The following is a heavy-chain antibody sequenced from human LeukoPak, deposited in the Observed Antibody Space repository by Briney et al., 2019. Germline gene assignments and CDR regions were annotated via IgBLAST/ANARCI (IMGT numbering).Heavy chain of an antibody. D-gene: IGHD1-14*01. Sequence: GGSLRLSCAASGFTFSSYSMTWVRQAPGKGLEWVSSMSSGSRYIYYADSVKGRLTISRDNAKNSVFLQMNSLRAEDTAVYYCATEPLYYYYMDVWGKGTTVTVSS. V-gene: IGHV3-21*04. CDR2: MSSGSRYI. CDR1: GFTFSSYS. CDR3: ATEPLYYYYMDV. J-gene: IGHJ6*03.